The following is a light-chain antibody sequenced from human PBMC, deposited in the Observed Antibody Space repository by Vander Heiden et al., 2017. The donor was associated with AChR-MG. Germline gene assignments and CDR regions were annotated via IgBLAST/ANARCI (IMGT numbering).Light chain of an antibody. CDR3: QQRLTWPLT. CDR2: DAI. J-gene: IGKJ1*01. V-gene: IGKV3-11*01. Sequence: DIVLTQSPATLSLSPGERATLSCRASQTVSNYIVWYQQKAGQAPRLLIYDAIKRATGIPARFSGSGSGADFTLSISSLEREDSAIYYCQQRLTWPLTFGQGTTVEIK. CDR1: QTVSNY.